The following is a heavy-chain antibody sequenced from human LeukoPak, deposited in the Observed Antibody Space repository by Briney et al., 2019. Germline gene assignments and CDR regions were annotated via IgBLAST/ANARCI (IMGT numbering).Heavy chain of an antibody. V-gene: IGHV4-34*01. CDR1: GGSFSGYY. Sequence: SETLSLTCAVYGGSFSGYYRSWIRQPPGKGLEWIGEINHSGSTNYNPSLKSRVTISVDTSKNQFSLKLSSVTAADTAVYYCARDLTDYGDPFDYWGQGTLVTVSS. CDR3: ARDLTDYGDPFDY. J-gene: IGHJ4*02. D-gene: IGHD4-17*01. CDR2: INHSGST.